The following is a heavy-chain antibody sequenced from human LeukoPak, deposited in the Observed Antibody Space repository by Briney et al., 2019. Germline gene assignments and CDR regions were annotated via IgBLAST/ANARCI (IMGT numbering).Heavy chain of an antibody. V-gene: IGHV4-4*02. J-gene: IGHJ4*02. CDR3: AGGVAFYGDYEDYFDY. CDR2: IYHSGST. CDR1: VGSTSSSNG. D-gene: IGHD4-17*01. Sequence: SETLSLTCAVSVGSTSSSNGWSWARHPPGKGLGWIGEIYHSGSTNYNPSLKSRVTISVDKSKNQFSLKLSSVTAADTAVYYCAGGVAFYGDYEDYFDYWGQGTLVTVSS.